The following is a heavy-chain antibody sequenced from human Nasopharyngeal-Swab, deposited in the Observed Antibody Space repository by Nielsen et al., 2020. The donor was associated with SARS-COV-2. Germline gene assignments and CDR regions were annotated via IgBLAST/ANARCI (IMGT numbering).Heavy chain of an antibody. CDR1: GFTFSDYY. V-gene: IGHV3-11*01. Sequence: GESLKISCAASGFTFSDYYMSWIRQAPGKGPEWVSYISSSGSTIYYADSVKGRFTISRDNAKNSLYLQMNSLRAEDTAVYYCAQGSITIFGVVTTKNWFDPWGQGTLVTVSS. D-gene: IGHD3-3*01. CDR3: AQGSITIFGVVTTKNWFDP. J-gene: IGHJ5*02. CDR2: ISSSGSTI.